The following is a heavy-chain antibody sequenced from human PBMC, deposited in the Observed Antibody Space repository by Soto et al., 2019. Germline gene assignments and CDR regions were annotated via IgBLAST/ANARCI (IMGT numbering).Heavy chain of an antibody. CDR2: IYYSGST. V-gene: IGHV4-31*03. CDR1: GGSISSGGYY. Sequence: SETLSLTCTVSGGSISSGGYYWSWIRLHPGKGLERIGYIYYSGSTYYNPSLKSRVTISVDTSKNQFSLKLSSVTAADTAVYYCAVTTGSTYDAFDIWGQGTMVTVSS. D-gene: IGHD4-17*01. CDR3: AVTTGSTYDAFDI. J-gene: IGHJ3*02.